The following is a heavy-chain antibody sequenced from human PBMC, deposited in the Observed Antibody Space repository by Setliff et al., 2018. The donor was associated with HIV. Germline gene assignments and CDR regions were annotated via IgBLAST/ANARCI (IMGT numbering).Heavy chain of an antibody. Sequence: LETLSLTCTVSGGSISSHFWSWIRQPPGKGLEWIGSIYYSGSTNYNPSLKSRVTISVVTPKNQFSLKLSSVTAADTAVYYCARGTLYYDYVWGTPFPFDYWGQGTLVTVSS. V-gene: IGHV4-59*11. CDR2: IYYSGST. D-gene: IGHD3-16*01. CDR3: ARGTLYYDYVWGTPFPFDY. CDR1: GGSISSHF. J-gene: IGHJ4*02.